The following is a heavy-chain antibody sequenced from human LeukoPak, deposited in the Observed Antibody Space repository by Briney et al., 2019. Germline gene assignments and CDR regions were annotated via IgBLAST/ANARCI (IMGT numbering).Heavy chain of an antibody. Sequence: GGSLRLSCAASGFTFSSYGMHWVRQAPGKGLEWVAVISYDGRNKYYADSVKGRFTISRDNSKNTLYLQMNSLRAEDTAVYYCAKEAYYDSGPSDYWGQGTLVTVSS. J-gene: IGHJ4*02. CDR2: ISYDGRNK. CDR3: AKEAYYDSGPSDY. V-gene: IGHV3-30*18. CDR1: GFTFSSYG. D-gene: IGHD3-22*01.